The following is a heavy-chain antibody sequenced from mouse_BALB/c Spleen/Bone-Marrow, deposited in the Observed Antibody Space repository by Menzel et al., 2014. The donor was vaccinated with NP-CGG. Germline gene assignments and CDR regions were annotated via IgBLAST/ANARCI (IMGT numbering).Heavy chain of an antibody. CDR1: GYTLSSYW. Sequence: QVQLQQSGAELMKPGASVKISCKATGYTLSSYWIDWVSRGLDSGLEWIGEILPGSGSTNYNEKFKGKATFTADTSSNTAYMQLSSLTSEDSAVYYCARRGISWFAYWGQGTLVTVSA. CDR3: ARRGISWFAY. V-gene: IGHV1-9*01. CDR2: ILPGSGST. J-gene: IGHJ3*01.